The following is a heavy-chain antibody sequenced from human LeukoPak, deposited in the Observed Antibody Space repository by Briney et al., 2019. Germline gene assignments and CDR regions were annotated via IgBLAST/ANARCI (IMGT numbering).Heavy chain of an antibody. D-gene: IGHD4-11*01. CDR2: IYYSGST. Sequence: SETLSLTCTVSGGSISGHYWSWIRQPPGKGLEWIGYIYYSGSTNYNPPLKSRVTISVDTSKNQFSLKLSSVTAADTAVYYCAREGSQKYSTYYMDVWGKGTTVTVSS. CDR1: GGSISGHY. CDR3: AREGSQKYSTYYMDV. V-gene: IGHV4-59*11. J-gene: IGHJ6*03.